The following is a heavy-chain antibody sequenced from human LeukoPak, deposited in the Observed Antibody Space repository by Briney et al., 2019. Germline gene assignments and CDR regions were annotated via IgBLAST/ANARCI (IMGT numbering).Heavy chain of an antibody. V-gene: IGHV1-18*01. CDR1: GYTFTSYG. J-gene: IGHJ4*02. D-gene: IGHD3-22*01. CDR2: ISAYNGYT. CDR3: ARVDDRGHYYDSNGPRKLFDY. Sequence: ASVKVSCKASGYTFTSYGISWVRQAPGQGLEWMGWISAYNGYTNYAQKLQGRVTMTTDTSTSTAYMELSRLRSDDTAVYYCARVDDRGHYYDSNGPRKLFDYWGQGTLVTVSS.